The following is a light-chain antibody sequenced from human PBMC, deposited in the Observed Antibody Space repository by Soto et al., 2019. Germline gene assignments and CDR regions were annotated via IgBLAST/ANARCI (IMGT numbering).Light chain of an antibody. CDR1: QSISSY. J-gene: IGKJ1*01. CDR3: QQSYSTPKT. Sequence: DIQMTQSPSSLSASVGDRVTITCRASQSISSYLNWYQEKPGKAPKLLIYAASSLQSGVPSRFSGSGSGRDVIPPISSLQPEDYAAYYCQQSYSTPKTFGQGTKVDIK. CDR2: AAS. V-gene: IGKV1-39*01.